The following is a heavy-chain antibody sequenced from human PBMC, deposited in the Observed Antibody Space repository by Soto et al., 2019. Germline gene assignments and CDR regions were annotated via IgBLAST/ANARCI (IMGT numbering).Heavy chain of an antibody. V-gene: IGHV5-51*01. CDR2: IYPGDSDT. Sequence: PGESLKISCKGSGYSFTSYWIGWARQMPGKGLEWMGIIYPGDSDTRYCPSFQGQVTISADKSISTAYLQWSSLKASDTAMYYCARTAAAGKYYNGMDVWGQGTTVTVSS. CDR1: GYSFTSYW. J-gene: IGHJ6*02. CDR3: ARTAAAGKYYNGMDV. D-gene: IGHD6-13*01.